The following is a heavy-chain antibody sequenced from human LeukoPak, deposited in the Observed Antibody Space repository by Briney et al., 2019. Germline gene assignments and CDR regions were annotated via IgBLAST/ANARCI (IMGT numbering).Heavy chain of an antibody. Sequence: GGSLRLSCAASGFTFSTSSMTWVGQAPGKGLAWVANIKEDGSEKYYVDSVKGGFTISRHNAKHSLYLQMNSLTAEDTAVYYCAELGITMIGGVWGKGTTVTISS. D-gene: IGHD3-10*02. J-gene: IGHJ6*04. CDR3: AELGITMIGGV. CDR1: GFTFSTSS. CDR2: IKEDGSEK. V-gene: IGHV3-7*01.